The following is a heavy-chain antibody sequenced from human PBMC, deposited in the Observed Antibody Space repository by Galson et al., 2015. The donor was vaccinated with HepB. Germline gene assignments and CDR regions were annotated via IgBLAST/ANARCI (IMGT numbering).Heavy chain of an antibody. CDR2: ISYDGSNK. CDR1: GFTFSSYG. V-gene: IGHV3-30*18. Sequence: SLRLSCAASGFTFSSYGMHWVRQAPGKGLEWVAVISYDGSNKYYADSVKGRFTISRDNSKNTLYLQMNSLRAEDTAVYYCAKEASSGWYPIGPFDYWGQGTLVTVSS. J-gene: IGHJ4*02. CDR3: AKEASSGWYPIGPFDY. D-gene: IGHD6-19*01.